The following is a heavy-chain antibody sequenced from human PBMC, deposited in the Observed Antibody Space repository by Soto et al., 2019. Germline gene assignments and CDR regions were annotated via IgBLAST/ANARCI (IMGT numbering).Heavy chain of an antibody. Sequence: VGSLRHTFSASVVPFTGYAMHGVRSAPGKGLEFVSAISSYGADTYYAASVKGRFAISRDNPKNTLYLQMSSLRAEDTALYYCVKEGYLRSDWYGQFDYWGQGALVTVSS. CDR3: VKEGYLRSDWYGQFDY. V-gene: IGHV3-64D*06. CDR1: VVPFTGYA. D-gene: IGHD6-19*01. J-gene: IGHJ4*02. CDR2: ISSYGADT.